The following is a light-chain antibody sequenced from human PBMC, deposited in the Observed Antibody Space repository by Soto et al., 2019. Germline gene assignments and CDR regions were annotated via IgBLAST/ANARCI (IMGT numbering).Light chain of an antibody. CDR2: LAS. Sequence: DIVMTQSPLSLPVTPGEPASISCRSSQSLLRGNGYNYLDWYLQKPGQSPQVLIYLASNRASGVPDRFSGSGSGTDFTLKISRVEAEDVGVYYCMQAVQTPRTFGQGTKVEIK. CDR3: MQAVQTPRT. CDR1: QSLLRGNGYNY. V-gene: IGKV2-28*01. J-gene: IGKJ1*01.